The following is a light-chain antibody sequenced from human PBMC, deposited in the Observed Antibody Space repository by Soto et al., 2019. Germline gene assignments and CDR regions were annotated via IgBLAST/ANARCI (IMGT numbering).Light chain of an antibody. CDR3: SSYTSSSTLV. Sequence: QSALTQPPSVSGSPGQSVTISCTGTSSDVGSYNRVSWYQQPPGTATKLMIYEVSNRPSGVPDRFSGSKSGNTASLTISGLQAEDEADYYCSSYTSSSTLVFGTGTKVTVL. CDR2: EVS. CDR1: SSDVGSYNR. V-gene: IGLV2-18*02. J-gene: IGLJ1*01.